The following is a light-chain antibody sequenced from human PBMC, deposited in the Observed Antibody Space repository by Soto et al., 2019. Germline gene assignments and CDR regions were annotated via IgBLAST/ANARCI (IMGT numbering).Light chain of an antibody. CDR3: SSYTSSYTYV. CDR1: SSDVGGYNY. Sequence: QSALTQPASVSGSPGQSITISCTGTSSDVGGYNYVSWYQQYPGKAPKLMISEVSNRPSGVSNRYSGSKSGNTASLTISGLQAEDEADYYCSSYTSSYTYVFGTGTKLTVL. CDR2: EVS. V-gene: IGLV2-14*01. J-gene: IGLJ1*01.